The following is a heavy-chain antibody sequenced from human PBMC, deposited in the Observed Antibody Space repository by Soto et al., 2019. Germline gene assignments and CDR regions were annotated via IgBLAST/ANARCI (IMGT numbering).Heavy chain of an antibody. CDR2: IIPVFGTA. V-gene: IGHV1-69*01. D-gene: IGHD3-10*01. Sequence: QVQLVQSGAEVKKPGSSVKVSCKASGGTFSNYAINWVRQAPGQGLEWMGGIIPVFGTATYAQKFQGRVSISADAPTSTVYMDLSSLRSEDTAVYYCVARGKGSGSSYNVWFDPWGQGTLVTVSS. CDR3: VARGKGSGSSYNVWFDP. J-gene: IGHJ5*02. CDR1: GGTFSNYA.